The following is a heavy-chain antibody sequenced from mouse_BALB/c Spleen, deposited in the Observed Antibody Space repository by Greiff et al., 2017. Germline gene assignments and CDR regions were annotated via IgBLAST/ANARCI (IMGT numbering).Heavy chain of an antibody. D-gene: IGHD1-2*01. CDR2: ISNGGGST. V-gene: IGHV5-12-2*01. Sequence: EVKVVESGGGLVQPGGSLKLSCAASGFTFSSYTMSWVRQTPEKRLEWVAYISNGGGSTYYPDTVKGRFTISRDNAKNTLYLQMSSLKSEDTAMYYCAATATMDYWGQGTSVTVSS. J-gene: IGHJ4*01. CDR3: AATATMDY. CDR1: GFTFSSYT.